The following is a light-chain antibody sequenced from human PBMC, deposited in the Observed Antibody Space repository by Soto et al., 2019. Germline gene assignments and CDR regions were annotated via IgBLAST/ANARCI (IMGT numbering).Light chain of an antibody. Sequence: EIVMTQSPATLSVSPGEIGTLSCRSSQTISSNLAWYQQKPGQAPRLLIYGASSRATGIPDRFSGSGSGTDFTLTISRLEPEDFAVYYCQQYGSSRWTFGQGTKVDIK. CDR1: QTISSN. CDR2: GAS. CDR3: QQYGSSRWT. V-gene: IGKV3-20*01. J-gene: IGKJ1*01.